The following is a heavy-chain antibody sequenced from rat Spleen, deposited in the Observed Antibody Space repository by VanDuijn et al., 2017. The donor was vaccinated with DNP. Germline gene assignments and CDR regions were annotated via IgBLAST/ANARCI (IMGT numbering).Heavy chain of an antibody. V-gene: IGHV3-1*01. CDR3: ARWTRYFDY. Sequence: EVQLQESGSGLVKPSQSLSLTCSVTGSSITSNYWGLIRKFPGNKMEYIGHISYSGSTNYNPSLKSRISITRDTSKNHFFLHLNSVTTEDTATYYCARWTRYFDYWGQGVMVTVSS. CDR2: ISYSGST. D-gene: IGHD1-7*01. J-gene: IGHJ2*01. CDR1: GSSITSNY.